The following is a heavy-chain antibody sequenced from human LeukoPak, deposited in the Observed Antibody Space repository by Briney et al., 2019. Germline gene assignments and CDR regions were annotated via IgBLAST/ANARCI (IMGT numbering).Heavy chain of an antibody. J-gene: IGHJ4*02. CDR2: ISSSGSTI. V-gene: IGHV3-48*03. D-gene: IGHD3-10*01. CDR1: GFTFSSYE. CDR3: AKFHQGVNSG. Sequence: PGGSLRLSCAASGFTFSSYEMNWVRQAPGKGLEWVSYISSSGSTIYYADSVKGRFTISRDNAKNTLYLQMNSLRAEDTAVYYCAKFHQGVNSGWGQGTLVTVSS.